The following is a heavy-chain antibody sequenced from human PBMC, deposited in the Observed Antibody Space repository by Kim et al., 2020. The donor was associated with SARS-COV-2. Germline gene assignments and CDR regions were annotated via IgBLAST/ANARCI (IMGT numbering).Heavy chain of an antibody. J-gene: IGHJ3*02. Sequence: ASVKVSCKASGYTFTSYGISWVRQAPGQGLEWMGWISAYNGNTNYAQKLQGRVTMTTDTSTSTAYMELRSLRSDDTAVYYCASPSTGGNTEAFDIWGQGTMVTVSS. CDR1: GYTFTSYG. CDR3: ASPSTGGNTEAFDI. D-gene: IGHD3-10*01. CDR2: ISAYNGNT. V-gene: IGHV1-18*01.